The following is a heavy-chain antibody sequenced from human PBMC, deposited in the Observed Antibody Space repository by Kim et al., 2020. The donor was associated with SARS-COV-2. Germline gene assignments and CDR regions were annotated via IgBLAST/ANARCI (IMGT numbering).Heavy chain of an antibody. V-gene: IGHV4-4*02. CDR2: IYHSGSA. CDR3: AREGLGARLGY. CDR1: GGSISSSDW. J-gene: IGHJ4*02. D-gene: IGHD6-6*01. Sequence: SETLSLTCVVSGGSISSSDWWSWVRQSPGKGLEWIGEIYHSGSASYNPSLKSRVIISIDKSRNQLSLKLTSVTAADTAVYYCAREGLGARLGYWGQGTLVTVSS.